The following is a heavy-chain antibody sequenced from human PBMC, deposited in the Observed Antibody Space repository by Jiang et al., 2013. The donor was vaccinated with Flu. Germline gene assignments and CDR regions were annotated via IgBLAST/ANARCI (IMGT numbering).Heavy chain of an antibody. CDR3: ARRITGTTNWFDP. J-gene: IGHJ5*02. Sequence: PSETLSLTCTVSGGSISSSSYYWGWIRQPPGKGLEWIGSIYYSGSTYYNPSLKSRVTISVDTSKNQFSLKLSSVTAADTAVYYCARRITGTTNWFDPWGQGTLVTVSS. CDR2: IYYSGST. CDR1: GGSISSSSYY. V-gene: IGHV4-39*07. D-gene: IGHD1-7*01.